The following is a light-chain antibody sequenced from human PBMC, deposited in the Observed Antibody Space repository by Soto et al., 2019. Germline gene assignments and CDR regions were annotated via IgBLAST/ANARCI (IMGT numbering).Light chain of an antibody. V-gene: IGLV2-14*03. J-gene: IGLJ1*01. Sequence: QSVLTQPASVSGSPGQSITISCTGTSSDIGGYNYVSWYQQLPGKVPKLIIYDVSNRPSGVSDRFSGSKSGNAASLTLSGLQAEDEADYYCSSYTSTSTLYVFGTGTKVTVL. CDR2: DVS. CDR1: SSDIGGYNY. CDR3: SSYTSTSTLYV.